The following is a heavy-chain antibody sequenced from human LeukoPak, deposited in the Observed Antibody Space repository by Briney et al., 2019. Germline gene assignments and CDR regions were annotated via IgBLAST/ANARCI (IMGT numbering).Heavy chain of an antibody. CDR1: GVSISSGDYY. V-gene: IGHV4-30-4*01. J-gene: IGHJ5*02. D-gene: IGHD3-22*01. Sequence: SETLSLTCTVSGVSISSGDYYWSWIRQPPGKGLEWIGYMYSSGSTYYNPSLKSRATISVDTSKNQFSLKLSSVTAADTAVYYCARPYYYDSRIDPWGQGTLVIVSS. CDR2: MYSSGST. CDR3: ARPYYYDSRIDP.